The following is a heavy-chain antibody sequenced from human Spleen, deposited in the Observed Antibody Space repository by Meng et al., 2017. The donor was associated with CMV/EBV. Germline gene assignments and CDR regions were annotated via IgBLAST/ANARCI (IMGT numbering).Heavy chain of an antibody. V-gene: IGHV3-21*01. D-gene: IGHD3-10*01. Sequence: GESLKISCAASGFTFSSYSMNWVRQAPGKGLEWVSSISSSSYIYYADSVKGRFTISRDNAKNSLYLQVSSLTADDTAVYHCARVRFEGSGNNQQYHGMDVWGQGTTVTVSS. J-gene: IGHJ6*02. CDR3: ARVRFEGSGNNQQYHGMDV. CDR2: ISSSSYI. CDR1: GFTFSSYS.